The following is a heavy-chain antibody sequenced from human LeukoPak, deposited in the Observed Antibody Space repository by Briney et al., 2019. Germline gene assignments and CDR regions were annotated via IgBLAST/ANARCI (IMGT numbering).Heavy chain of an antibody. V-gene: IGHV1-2*02. CDR2: INPNSGGT. Sequence: ASVKVSCKASGYTFSGYYMHWVGQAPGQGLEWMGWINPNSGGTKYVQKFQGRVTMTRDTSISTAYMELSRLRSDDTAVYYCASGSLASYFDHRGQGTLVTVSS. D-gene: IGHD3-16*01. J-gene: IGHJ4*02. CDR1: GYTFSGYY. CDR3: ASGSLASYFDH.